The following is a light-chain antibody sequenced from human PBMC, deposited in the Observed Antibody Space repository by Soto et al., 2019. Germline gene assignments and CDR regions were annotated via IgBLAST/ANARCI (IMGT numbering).Light chain of an antibody. CDR3: QQDNKWPYT. CDR1: QHVSSN. Sequence: EIVMTQSPATLSVSPGGSATLSCRASQHVSSNFAWYRQKPGQAPTLLIYRASTRAPGVPARFSGSGSGTEFTLTFSSLQSEDFAVYFCQQDNKWPYTFGQGTKLEIK. V-gene: IGKV3-15*01. J-gene: IGKJ2*01. CDR2: RAS.